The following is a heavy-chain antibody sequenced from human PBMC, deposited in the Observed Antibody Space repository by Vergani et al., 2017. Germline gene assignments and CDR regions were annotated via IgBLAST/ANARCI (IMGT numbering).Heavy chain of an antibody. CDR3: ARSYCSSTSCPNIVQQAEYFQH. D-gene: IGHD2-2*01. V-gene: IGHV1-69*01. CDR2: IIPIFGTA. Sequence: QVQLVQSGAEVKKPGSSVKVSCKASGGTFSSYAISWVRQAPGEGLEWMGGIIPIFGTANYDQKFQGRVTITADESTSTAYMELSSLRSEDTGVYYCARSYCSSTSCPNIVQQAEYFQHWGQGTLVTVSS. CDR1: GGTFSSYA. J-gene: IGHJ1*01.